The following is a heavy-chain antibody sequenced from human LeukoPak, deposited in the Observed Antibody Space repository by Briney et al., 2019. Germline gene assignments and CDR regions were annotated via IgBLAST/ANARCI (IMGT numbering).Heavy chain of an antibody. V-gene: IGHV3-30*04. CDR2: ISYDGSNK. J-gene: IGHJ4*02. D-gene: IGHD2-15*01. CDR1: GFTFSSYA. CDR3: ARDQTPFY. Sequence: GGSLRLSCAASGFTFSSYAMHWVRQAPGKGLEWVALISYDGSNKYYADSVKGRFTISRDNSKNTLYLQMNSLRDEDTAVYYCARDQTPFYWGQGSLVTVSS.